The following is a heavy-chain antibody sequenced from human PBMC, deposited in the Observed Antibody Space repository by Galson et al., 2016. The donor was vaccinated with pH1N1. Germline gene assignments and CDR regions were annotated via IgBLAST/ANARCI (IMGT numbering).Heavy chain of an antibody. D-gene: IGHD6-6*01. CDR3: AKDNKQRVVELGNFDL. CDR2: ISVSSLST. CDR1: GFTFTNYA. Sequence: SLRLSCAASGFTFTNYAIHWVRQAPGKGLEWVSFISVSSLSTYYADSVKGRFTISRDTSKNTVYLQKNSLRAEDTAVYYCAKDNKQRVVELGNFDLWGRGTLDTVSA. J-gene: IGHJ2*01. V-gene: IGHV3-23*01.